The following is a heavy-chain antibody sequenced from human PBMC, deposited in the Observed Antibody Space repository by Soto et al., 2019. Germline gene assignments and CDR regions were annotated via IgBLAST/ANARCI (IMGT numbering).Heavy chain of an antibody. D-gene: IGHD5-18*01. Sequence: QITLKESGPTLVKPTQTLTLTCTFSGLSLSTSGVGVGWIRQPPGKALEWLALIYWDDDKRYSPSLKSRLTLTKDTSKNQVVLTMTNMDPVDTATYYCAHERDTDMVHYFDHWGQGTLVTVSS. CDR1: GLSLSTSGVG. CDR3: AHERDTDMVHYFDH. V-gene: IGHV2-5*02. CDR2: IYWDDDK. J-gene: IGHJ4*02.